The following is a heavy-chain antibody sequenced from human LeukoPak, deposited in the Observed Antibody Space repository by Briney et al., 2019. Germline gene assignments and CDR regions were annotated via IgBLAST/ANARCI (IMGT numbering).Heavy chain of an antibody. J-gene: IGHJ6*02. V-gene: IGHV4-30-2*01. CDR3: ARLIRATNGMDV. Sequence: SETLSLTCAVSGGSISSGGYSWSWLRQPPGKGLEWIGYIYHSGSTYYNPSLKSRVTISVDRSKNQFSLKLGSVTAADTAVYYCARLIRATNGMDVWGQGTTVTVSS. D-gene: IGHD1-26*01. CDR1: GGSISSGGYS. CDR2: IYHSGST.